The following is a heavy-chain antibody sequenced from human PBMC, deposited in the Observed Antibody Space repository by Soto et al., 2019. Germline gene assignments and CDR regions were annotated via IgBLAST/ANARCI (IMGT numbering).Heavy chain of an antibody. Sequence: PSETLSLTCTVSGGSFSGYFWTWICQPPGKGLEWLAEINHSGITNYNPSAESRVSMSVDTSKNQFSLRLYSVTAADTAVYYCVRGPYNYNSRYFDYWGQGTLVTVSS. CDR3: VRGPYNYNSRYFDY. J-gene: IGHJ4*02. D-gene: IGHD1-1*01. V-gene: IGHV4-34*01. CDR1: GGSFSGYF. CDR2: INHSGIT.